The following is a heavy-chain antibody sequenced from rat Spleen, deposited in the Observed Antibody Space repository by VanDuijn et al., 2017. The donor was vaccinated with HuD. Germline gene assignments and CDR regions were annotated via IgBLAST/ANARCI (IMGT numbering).Heavy chain of an antibody. CDR1: GFTFNNYW. Sequence: EVQLVESGGGLVQPGRSLKLSCVASGFTFNNYWMSWIRQAPGKGLEWVASITNTGGSIYYPDSVKGRFTISRDNAQNTLYLQMNSLRSEDTATYYCTRSLIYYYDGSYYYFDYWGQGVMVTVSS. CDR3: TRSLIYYYDGSYYYFDY. CDR2: ITNTGGSI. V-gene: IGHV5-31*01. D-gene: IGHD1-12*02. J-gene: IGHJ2*01.